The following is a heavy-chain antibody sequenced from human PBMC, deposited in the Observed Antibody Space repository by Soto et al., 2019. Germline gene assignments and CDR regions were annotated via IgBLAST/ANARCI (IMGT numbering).Heavy chain of an antibody. CDR1: GFTFSNAW. Sequence: GGSLRLSCAASGFTFSNAWMSWVRQAPGKGLEWVGRIKSKTDGGTTDYAAPVKGRFTISRDDSKNTLYLQMNSLKTEDTAAYYCTGSSPVRRLDYWGQGTLVTVSS. J-gene: IGHJ4*02. CDR3: TGSSPVRRLDY. V-gene: IGHV3-15*01. CDR2: IKSKTDGGTT. D-gene: IGHD6-6*01.